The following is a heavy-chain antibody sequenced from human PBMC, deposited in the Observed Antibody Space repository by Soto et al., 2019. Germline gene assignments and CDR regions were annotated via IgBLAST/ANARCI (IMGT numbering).Heavy chain of an antibody. CDR2: ISHDGSNK. Sequence: GGSLRLSCAASGFTFSRYGMHWVRQAPGKGLEWVAVISHDGSNKWYGDSVRGRVTISRDNSKNTLYLQVDSLRPEDTAVYYCAKGVGPYYDFWTMDVWGQGTKVTVSS. CDR1: GFTFSRYG. J-gene: IGHJ6*02. CDR3: AKGVGPYYDFWTMDV. D-gene: IGHD3-3*01. V-gene: IGHV3-30*18.